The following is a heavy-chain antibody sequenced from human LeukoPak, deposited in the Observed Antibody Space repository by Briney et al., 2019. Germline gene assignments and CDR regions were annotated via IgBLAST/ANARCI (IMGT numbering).Heavy chain of an antibody. D-gene: IGHD4-11*01. Sequence: GGSLRLSCAASGFTFSGSAMPWVRQASGKGLEWVGRIRSKANSYATAYAASVKGRFTISRDDSKNTAYLQMNSLKTEDTAVYYCTRWIKTVTTSRDYWGQGTLVTVSS. V-gene: IGHV3-73*01. J-gene: IGHJ4*02. CDR1: GFTFSGSA. CDR2: IRSKANSYAT. CDR3: TRWIKTVTTSRDY.